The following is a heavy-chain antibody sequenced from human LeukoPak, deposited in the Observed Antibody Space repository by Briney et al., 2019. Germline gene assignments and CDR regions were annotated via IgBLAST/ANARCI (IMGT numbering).Heavy chain of an antibody. D-gene: IGHD2-15*01. CDR3: AKRGCCSSGICNFYYYYCMDV. CDR2: ISGSAGST. V-gene: IGHV3-23*01. J-gene: IGHJ6*02. Sequence: GGSLRLSCAASGFTFSSYAMTWVRQAPGKGLEWVSAISGSAGSTYYADSVKGRFTISRDNSKNTLYLQMNSLSAEDTAVYYCAKRGCCSSGICNFYYYYCMDVWGQGTMVTVSS. CDR1: GFTFSSYA.